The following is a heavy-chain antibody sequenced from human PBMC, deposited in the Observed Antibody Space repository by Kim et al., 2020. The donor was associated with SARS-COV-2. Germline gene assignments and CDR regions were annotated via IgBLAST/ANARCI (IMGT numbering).Heavy chain of an antibody. V-gene: IGHV3-23*01. CDR1: GFTFSLYG. CDR2: IVGGGDT. D-gene: IGHD5-12*01. CDR3: AKALRHYDGYDYLTRVFDS. J-gene: IGHJ4*02. Sequence: GGSLRLSCAASGFTFSLYGMNWVRQSPEKGLEWVSGIVGGGDTYYTDSVKGRFTISRDNSKDTLWLQMNNLRAEDTAVYYCAKALRHYDGYDYLTRVFDSWGQGTLVTVSS.